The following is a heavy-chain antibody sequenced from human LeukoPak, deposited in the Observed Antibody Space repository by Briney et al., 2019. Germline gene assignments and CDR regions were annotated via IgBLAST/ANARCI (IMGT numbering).Heavy chain of an antibody. Sequence: GASVKVSCKASGYTFTGYYIQWVRQAPGQGLEWMGWINSNSGGTNFAQKFQGRVTMTRDTSSSTAYMELSSLRSEDTAVYYCARGVPKTQFDYWGQGTLVTVSS. D-gene: IGHD3-10*01. CDR1: GYTFTGYY. CDR3: ARGVPKTQFDY. V-gene: IGHV1-2*02. CDR2: INSNSGGT. J-gene: IGHJ4*02.